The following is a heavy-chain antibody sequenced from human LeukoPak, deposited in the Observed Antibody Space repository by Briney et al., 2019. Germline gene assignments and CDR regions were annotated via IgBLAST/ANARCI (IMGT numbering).Heavy chain of an antibody. V-gene: IGHV4-39*07. CDR3: ARGSYSSSWYREPFFDY. J-gene: IGHJ4*02. Sequence: PSETLSLTCTVSGGSISSSSYYWGWIRQPPGKGLEWIGSIYYSGSTYYNPSLKSRVTISVDTSKNQFSLKLSSVTAADTAVYYCARGSYSSSWYREPFFDYWGQGTLVTVSS. D-gene: IGHD6-13*01. CDR1: GGSISSSSYY. CDR2: IYYSGST.